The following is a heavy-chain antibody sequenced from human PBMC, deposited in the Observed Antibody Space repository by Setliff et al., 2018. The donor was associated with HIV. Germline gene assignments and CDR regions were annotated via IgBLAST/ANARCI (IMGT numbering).Heavy chain of an antibody. D-gene: IGHD3-3*01. Sequence: PSETLSLTCTVSGGSISSYYWSWIRQPPGKRLEWTGHINYSGTTNYNPSLKSRVTISVDTSKNQISLRLSSVTAADTAVYYCARRRPPPSGFYSKYYMDVWGKGTTVTVSS. CDR2: INYSGTT. CDR1: GGSISSYY. J-gene: IGHJ6*03. V-gene: IGHV4-59*08. CDR3: ARRRPPPSGFYSKYYMDV.